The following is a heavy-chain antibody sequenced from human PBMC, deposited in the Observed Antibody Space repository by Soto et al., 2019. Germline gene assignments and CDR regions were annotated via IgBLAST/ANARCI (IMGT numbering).Heavy chain of an antibody. CDR1: GGTFSSYA. V-gene: IGHV1-69*13. CDR3: ARAAYCSCTSCYLPGRHYYGMDV. Sequence: SVQVSCKASGGTFSSYAISWVRQAPGQGLEWMGGIIPIFGTANYAQKFQGRVTITADESTSTAYMELSSLRSEDTAVYYCARAAYCSCTSCYLPGRHYYGMDVWGQGTTVTVSS. D-gene: IGHD2-2*01. J-gene: IGHJ6*02. CDR2: IIPIFGTA.